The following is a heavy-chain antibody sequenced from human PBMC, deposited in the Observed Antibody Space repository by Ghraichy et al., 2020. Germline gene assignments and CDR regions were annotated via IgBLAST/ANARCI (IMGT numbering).Heavy chain of an antibody. CDR2: VHYSGST. CDR1: GGSISGTS. Sequence: SETLSLTCTVSGGSISGTSWGWIRQPPGKGLEWIATVHYSGSTFYNPSLKSRVTISVDTSKNQFFLKLTSVTAADTAVFYCARLPTGFPNWFGPWGQGTLVTVSS. CDR3: ARLPTGFPNWFGP. D-gene: IGHD1-14*01. J-gene: IGHJ5*02. V-gene: IGHV4-39*01.